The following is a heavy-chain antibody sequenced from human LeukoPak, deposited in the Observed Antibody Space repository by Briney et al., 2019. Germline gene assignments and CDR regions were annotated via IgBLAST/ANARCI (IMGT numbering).Heavy chain of an antibody. CDR3: ARDHPLSIAAAGIPSYYYYYYMDV. D-gene: IGHD6-13*01. J-gene: IGHJ6*03. CDR1: GYTFTSYG. Sequence: ASVKVSCKASGYTFTSYGISWVRQAPGQGLEWMGWISAYNGNTNYAQKLQGRVTMTTDTSTSTAYMELRSLRSDDTAVYYCARDHPLSIAAAGIPSYYYYYYMDVWGKGTTVTISS. V-gene: IGHV1-18*01. CDR2: ISAYNGNT.